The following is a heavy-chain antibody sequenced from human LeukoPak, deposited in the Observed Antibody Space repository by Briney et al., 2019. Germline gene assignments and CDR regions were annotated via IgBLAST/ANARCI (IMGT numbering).Heavy chain of an antibody. Sequence: GASVKVSCEASGGTFSNYAINWVRQAPGQGLEWMGGIIPIFGTANYAQKFQGRVTITADESTSTAYMELSSLRSEDTAVYYCARDQRGPAGTEIKRFDPWGQGTLVTVSS. CDR2: IIPIFGTA. V-gene: IGHV1-69*13. D-gene: IGHD6-19*01. J-gene: IGHJ5*02. CDR1: GGTFSNYA. CDR3: ARDQRGPAGTEIKRFDP.